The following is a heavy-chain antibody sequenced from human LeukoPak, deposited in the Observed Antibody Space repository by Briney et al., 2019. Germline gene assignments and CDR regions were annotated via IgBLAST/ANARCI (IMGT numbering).Heavy chain of an antibody. CDR1: GGSISSYY. D-gene: IGHD6-19*01. V-gene: IGHV4-59*01. J-gene: IGHJ4*02. CDR3: AREGALAVAGTGFDY. CDR2: IYYSGST. Sequence: SETLSLTCTVSGGSISSYYWSWIRQPPGKGLEWIGYIYYSGSTNYNPSLKSRVSISVDTSNNQFSLKLSSVTAADTAVYYCAREGALAVAGTGFDYWGQGTLVTVSS.